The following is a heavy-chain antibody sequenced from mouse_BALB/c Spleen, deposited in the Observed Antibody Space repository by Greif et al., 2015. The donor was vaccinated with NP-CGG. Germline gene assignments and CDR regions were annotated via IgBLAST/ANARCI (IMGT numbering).Heavy chain of an antibody. J-gene: IGHJ4*01. V-gene: IGHV2-6-7*02. D-gene: IGHD2-1*01. CDR1: GFSLTGYG. Sequence: VQLQESGPGLVAPSQSLSITCTVSGFSLTGYGVNWVRQPPGKGLEWLGMIWGDGSTDYNSALKSRLSISKGNSKSQVFLKMNSLQTGDTARYYCARANGFYGNYDYYAMDYWGQGTSVTVSS. CDR3: ARANGFYGNYDYYAMDY. CDR2: IWGDGST.